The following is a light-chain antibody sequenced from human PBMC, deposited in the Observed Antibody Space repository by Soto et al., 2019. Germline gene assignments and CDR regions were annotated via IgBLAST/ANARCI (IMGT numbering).Light chain of an antibody. CDR1: QSINNY. J-gene: IGKJ2*01. V-gene: IGKV1-39*01. CDR3: QQSYNSPST. CDR2: AAT. Sequence: DIQMTQSPSSLSASLGARVTITCRASQSINNYLNWYQQEECKAPKLLIYAATSLQSGVPSRFRGSGSGTEFTLTISSLQPADFATDYCQQSYNSPSTFGPGTKLEIK.